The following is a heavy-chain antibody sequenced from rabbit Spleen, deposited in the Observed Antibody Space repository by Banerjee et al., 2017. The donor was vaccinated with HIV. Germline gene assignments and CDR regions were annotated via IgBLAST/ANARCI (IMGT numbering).Heavy chain of an antibody. Sequence: QEQLEESGGDLVKPEGSLTLTCKASGFSFSNGYWMSWVRQAPGKGLEWIACIVGGSGGSTYYASWAKGRFTISETSSTTVTLQMTSLTAADTATYFCARDAGTSFSTYGMDLWGPGTLVTVS. CDR3: ARDAGTSFSTYGMDL. J-gene: IGHJ6*01. CDR2: IVGGSGGST. CDR1: GFSFSNGYW. D-gene: IGHD8-1*01. V-gene: IGHV1S45*01.